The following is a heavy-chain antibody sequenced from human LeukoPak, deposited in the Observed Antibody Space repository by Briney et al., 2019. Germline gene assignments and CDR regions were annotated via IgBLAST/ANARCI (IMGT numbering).Heavy chain of an antibody. CDR2: IYYSGST. V-gene: IGHV4-59*01. CDR1: GGSISSYY. D-gene: IGHD6-19*01. Sequence: PSETLSLTCTVSGGSISSYYWSWIRQPPGKGLEWIGYIYYSGSTNYNPSLKSRVTISVDASKNQFSLKLSSVTAADTAVYYCARALWSSGWSYYYYYYMDVWGKGTTVTVSS. J-gene: IGHJ6*03. CDR3: ARALWSSGWSYYYYYYMDV.